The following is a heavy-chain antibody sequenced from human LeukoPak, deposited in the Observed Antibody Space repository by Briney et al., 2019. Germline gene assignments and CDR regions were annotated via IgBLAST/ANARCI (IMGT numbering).Heavy chain of an antibody. CDR2: ISGSGGST. CDR3: ATLPTQWLVGDV. D-gene: IGHD6-19*01. J-gene: IGHJ6*02. Sequence: PGGSLRLSCAASGFTFSSYAMSWVRQAPGKGLEWVSAISGSGGSTYYADSVKGRFTISRDNSKNTLYLQMNSLRAEDTAVYYCATLPTQWLVGDVWGQGTTVTVSS. V-gene: IGHV3-23*01. CDR1: GFTFSSYA.